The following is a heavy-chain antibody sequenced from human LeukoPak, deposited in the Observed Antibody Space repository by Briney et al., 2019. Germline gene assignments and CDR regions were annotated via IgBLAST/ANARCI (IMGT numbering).Heavy chain of an antibody. CDR1: GYTFTSYA. D-gene: IGHD2-2*01. V-gene: IGHV1-69*13. CDR2: IIPIFGTA. CDR3: ARPRDGVVVPAALDY. J-gene: IGHJ4*02. Sequence: ASVKVSCKASGYTFTSYAISWVRQAPGQGLEWMGGIIPIFGTANYAQKFQGRVTITADESTSTTYMELSSLRSEDTAVYYCARPRDGVVVPAALDYWGQGTLVTVSS.